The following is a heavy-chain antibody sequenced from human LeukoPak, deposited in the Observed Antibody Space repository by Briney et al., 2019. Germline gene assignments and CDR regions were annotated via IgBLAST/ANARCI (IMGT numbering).Heavy chain of an antibody. CDR1: GFVLSNYW. D-gene: IGHD2-15*01. V-gene: IGHV3-7*01. J-gene: IGHJ4*02. CDR2: IKQDGSEK. CDR3: ARVGFQNILLWPYDY. Sequence: GGSLRLSCEASGFVLSNYWMSWVRQAPGKGLEWVANIKQDGSEKYYVDSVKGRFTISRDNAKNSLYLQMNSLRAADTAVYFCARVGFQNILLWPYDYWGQGTLVTVSS.